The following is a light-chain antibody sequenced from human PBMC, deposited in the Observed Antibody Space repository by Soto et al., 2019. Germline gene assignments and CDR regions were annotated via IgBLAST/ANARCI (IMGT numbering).Light chain of an antibody. CDR3: QQRSDWLT. CDR2: DAS. J-gene: IGKJ4*01. V-gene: IGKV3-11*01. CDR1: QSVSIY. Sequence: EIVLTQSPATLSLSPGERATLSCRASQSVSIYLAWYQQKPGQAPRLLIYDASNRATGIPARFSGSGSGPAFTLTISSLEPEDFAVYYCQQRSDWLTFGGGNKVEVK.